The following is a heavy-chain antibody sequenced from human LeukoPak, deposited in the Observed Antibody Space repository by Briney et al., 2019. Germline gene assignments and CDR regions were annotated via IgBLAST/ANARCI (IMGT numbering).Heavy chain of an antibody. Sequence: GGSLRLSCAASGFTFSSYAMSWVRQAPGKGLEWVSAISGSSGGTYYADSVKGRFTISRDNAKNSLYLQMSSLRAEDTAVYYCARGFYGSGSHYFDYWGQGTLVTVSS. CDR2: ISGSSGGT. D-gene: IGHD3-10*01. V-gene: IGHV3-23*01. CDR3: ARGFYGSGSHYFDY. CDR1: GFTFSSYA. J-gene: IGHJ4*02.